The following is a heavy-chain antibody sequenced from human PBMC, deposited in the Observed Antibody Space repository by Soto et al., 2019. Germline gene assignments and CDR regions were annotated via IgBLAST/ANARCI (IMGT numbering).Heavy chain of an antibody. V-gene: IGHV3-49*05. CDR3: ARAGIRTSFDY. D-gene: IGHD2-21*01. J-gene: IGHJ4*02. CDR1: GFTFGDYP. CDR2: IRSKAYGGTT. Sequence: KAGGSLRLSCTASGFTFGDYPMSWFRQAPGKGLEWVGFIRSKAYGGTTEYAASVKGRFTTSRDDSKSIAYLQMNSLKTEDTAVYYCARAGIRTSFDYWGQGTLVTVSS.